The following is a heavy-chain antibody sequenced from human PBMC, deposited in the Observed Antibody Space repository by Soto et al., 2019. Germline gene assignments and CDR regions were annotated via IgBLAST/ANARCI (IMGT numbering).Heavy chain of an antibody. CDR2: INPNSGGT. V-gene: IGHV1-2*04. CDR3: ARVGGGYCSGGSCYSRSLAFDI. D-gene: IGHD2-15*01. J-gene: IGHJ3*02. Sequence: PSVKVSCKASGYTFTGYYMHWVRQAPGQGLEWMGWINPNSGGTNYAQKFQGWVTMTRDTSISTAYMELSRLRSDDTAVYYCARVGGGYCSGGSCYSRSLAFDIWGQGTMVTVSS. CDR1: GYTFTGYY.